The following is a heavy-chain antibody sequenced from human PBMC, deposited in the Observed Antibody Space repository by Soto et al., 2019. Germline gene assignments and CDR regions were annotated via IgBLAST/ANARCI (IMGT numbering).Heavy chain of an antibody. Sequence: QVQLQESGPGLVKPSETLSLTCTVSGGSISSYYWSWIRQPAGKGLEWIGRIYTSGSTNYNPSLKSRVTRSGDASRKQSSLKLGSVTAADTAVYYCARVSSLDGYKGWYFDLWGRGTLVTVSS. V-gene: IGHV4-4*07. CDR3: ARVSSLDGYKGWYFDL. CDR1: GGSISSYY. D-gene: IGHD5-12*01. J-gene: IGHJ2*01. CDR2: IYTSGST.